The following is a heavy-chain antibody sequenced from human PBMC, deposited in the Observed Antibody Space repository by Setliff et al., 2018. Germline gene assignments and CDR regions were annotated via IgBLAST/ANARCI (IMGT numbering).Heavy chain of an antibody. V-gene: IGHV3-53*05. Sequence: PGGSLRLSCAASGFTVSSNYMSWVRQAPGKGLEWVAVIYSGGGTYYADSVKGRFTISRDNSKNTLYSQMNSLRPEDTAVYYCARTCSGSGCYAGLESWGQGTPVTVSS. CDR1: GFTVSSNY. CDR3: ARTCSGSGCYAGLES. J-gene: IGHJ5*02. D-gene: IGHD2-15*01. CDR2: IYSGGGT.